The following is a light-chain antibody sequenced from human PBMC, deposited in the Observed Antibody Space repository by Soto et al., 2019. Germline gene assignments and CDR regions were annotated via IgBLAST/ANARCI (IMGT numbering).Light chain of an antibody. Sequence: DIQMTQSPSTLSASVGDRVTITCRASQSISNWLAWYQQRPGKAPELLIYDASSLKSGVPSRFSGSGSGTEFTLTISRLQPDDFATYYCQQYSSYAMYTFGQGTKLEIK. J-gene: IGKJ2*01. V-gene: IGKV1-5*01. CDR3: QQYSSYAMYT. CDR2: DAS. CDR1: QSISNW.